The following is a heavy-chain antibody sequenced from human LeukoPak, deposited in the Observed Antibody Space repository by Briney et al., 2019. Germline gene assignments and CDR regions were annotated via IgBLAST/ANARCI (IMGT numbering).Heavy chain of an antibody. D-gene: IGHD4-17*01. CDR1: GFTFSNAR. V-gene: IGHV3-15*01. J-gene: IGHJ4*02. CDR2: IKSKTDGGTT. CDR3: TTLNYYGDYGGYFDY. Sequence: PGGSLRLSCAASGFTFSNARMSWVRQAPGKGLEWVGRIKSKTDGGTTDYAAPVKGRFTISRDDSKNTLYLQMNSLKTEDTAVYYCTTLNYYGDYGGYFDYWGQGTLVTVSS.